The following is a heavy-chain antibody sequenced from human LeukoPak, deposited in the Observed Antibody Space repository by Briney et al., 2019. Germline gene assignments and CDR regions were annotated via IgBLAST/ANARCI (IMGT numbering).Heavy chain of an antibody. Sequence: GASVKVSCKASGYTFTGYYMHWVRQAPGQGLEWMGWINPNSGGTNYAQKFQGRVTMTRDTSISTAYMELSRLRSGDTAVYYCASKGLWFGELLEPHAFDIWGQGTMVTVSS. CDR1: GYTFTGYY. CDR3: ASKGLWFGELLEPHAFDI. D-gene: IGHD3-10*01. V-gene: IGHV1-2*02. CDR2: INPNSGGT. J-gene: IGHJ3*02.